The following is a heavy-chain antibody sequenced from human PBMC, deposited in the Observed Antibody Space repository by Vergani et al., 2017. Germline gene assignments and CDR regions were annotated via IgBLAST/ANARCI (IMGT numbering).Heavy chain of an antibody. CDR1: GYSFTSYW. D-gene: IGHD3-10*01. CDR3: ARTYGSPSXFDP. J-gene: IGHJ5*02. Sequence: EVQLVQSGAEVKKPGESLRISCKGSGYSFTSYWISWVRQMPGKGLEWMGRIDPSDSYNNYSPSFQGHVTISAGKSISTAYLQWSSLKASDTALDYCARTYGSPSXFDPWGQGTLVTVSS. V-gene: IGHV5-10-1*01. CDR2: IDPSDSYN.